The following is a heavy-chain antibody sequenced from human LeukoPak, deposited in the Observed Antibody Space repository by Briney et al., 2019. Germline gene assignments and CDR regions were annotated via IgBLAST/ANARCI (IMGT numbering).Heavy chain of an antibody. Sequence: SVKVSCKASGGTFSTYAISWVRQAPGQGLAGVGRIVPILGTANYAQNFQGRVTITADRSTTTAYMELSSLRSEDTAVYYCARVPQGSSWPYYFDYWGQGTLVTVSS. D-gene: IGHD6-13*01. CDR1: GGTFSTYA. V-gene: IGHV1-69*04. J-gene: IGHJ4*02. CDR2: IVPILGTA. CDR3: ARVPQGSSWPYYFDY.